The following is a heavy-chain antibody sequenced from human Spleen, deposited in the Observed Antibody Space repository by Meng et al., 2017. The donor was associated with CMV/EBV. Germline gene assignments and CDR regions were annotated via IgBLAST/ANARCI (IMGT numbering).Heavy chain of an antibody. D-gene: IGHD3-10*01. CDR1: GFTFSSYA. Sequence: GGSLRLSCAASGFTFSSYAMSWVRQAPGKGLEWVSVIYSGGSSTYYADSVKGRFTISRDNSKNTLYLQINTLGAEDTAVYYCAKGSPVNSAVFDYWGQGTLVTVSS. J-gene: IGHJ4*02. V-gene: IGHV3-23*03. CDR2: IYSGGSST. CDR3: AKGSPVNSAVFDY.